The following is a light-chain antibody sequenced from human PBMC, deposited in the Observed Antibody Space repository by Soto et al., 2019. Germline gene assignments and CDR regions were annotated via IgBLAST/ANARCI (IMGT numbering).Light chain of an antibody. CDR3: QQYGSSLWT. CDR2: ATS. Sequence: EIVLTQSPGTLSLSPGERASLSCRASQSVSSTYLAWYQQKPGQAPRLLTYATSTRATGIPDRFSGSGSGTDFTLTISRLEPGDFAVYYCQQYGSSLWTFGQGTKVEIK. CDR1: QSVSSTY. J-gene: IGKJ1*01. V-gene: IGKV3-20*01.